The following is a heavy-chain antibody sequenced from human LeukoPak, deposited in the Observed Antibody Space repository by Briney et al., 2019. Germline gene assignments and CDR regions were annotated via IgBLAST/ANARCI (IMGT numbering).Heavy chain of an antibody. CDR3: ARVPGRYCSGGSCADRNYYMDV. CDR1: GYTFTSYG. V-gene: IGHV1-18*01. Sequence: GASVKVSCKASGYTFTSYGISWVRQAPGQGLEWMGWISAYNGNTNYAQKLQGRVTMTTDTSTSTAYMELRSLRSDDTAVYYCARVPGRYCSGGSCADRNYYMDVWGKGTTVTVSS. D-gene: IGHD2-15*01. J-gene: IGHJ6*03. CDR2: ISAYNGNT.